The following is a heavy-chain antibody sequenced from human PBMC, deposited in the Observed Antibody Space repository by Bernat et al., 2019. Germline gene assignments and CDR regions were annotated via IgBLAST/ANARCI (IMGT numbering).Heavy chain of an antibody. V-gene: IGHV3-20*04. CDR1: GFTFADYG. CDR2: ITWNGGST. CDR3: ARGPTYYHDCNAYSYDY. J-gene: IGHJ4*02. Sequence: EVQLVESGGTVVRPGGSLRLSCAASGFTFADYGMSWVRQAPGKGLEWVSGITWNGGSTGYTDSVKGRFTISRDNVKKSLYLQMNSLRAEDTALYYFARGPTYYHDCNAYSYDYWGQGTLVTVSS. D-gene: IGHD3-22*01.